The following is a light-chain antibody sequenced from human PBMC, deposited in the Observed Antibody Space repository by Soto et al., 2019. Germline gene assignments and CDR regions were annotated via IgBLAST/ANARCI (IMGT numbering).Light chain of an antibody. V-gene: IGLV2-11*01. CDR3: CSYAGRYTYV. CDR1: SSPVGGYHY. CDR2: AVS. Sequence: QSVLTQPRSVSGSPGQSVTISCTGTSSPVGGYHYVSWYQQFPGKAPKLMIYAVSQRPSGVPDRFSGSESSNTASLTISGLQAEDEADYYCCSYAGRYTYVFGTGTKVTVL. J-gene: IGLJ1*01.